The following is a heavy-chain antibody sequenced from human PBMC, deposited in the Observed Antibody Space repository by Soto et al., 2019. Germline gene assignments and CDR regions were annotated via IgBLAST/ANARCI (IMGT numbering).Heavy chain of an antibody. Sequence: EASVKVSCKASGYTFTNYAMHWVRQAPGQRLEWMGWINAGNGNTKYSQKFQGRVTINRDTSASTAYMELSSLRSEDTAVYYCARGGSSSYSSVDYWGQGTLVTVSS. J-gene: IGHJ4*02. V-gene: IGHV1-3*01. CDR1: GYTFTNYA. CDR2: INAGNGNT. CDR3: ARGGSSSYSSVDY. D-gene: IGHD2-15*01.